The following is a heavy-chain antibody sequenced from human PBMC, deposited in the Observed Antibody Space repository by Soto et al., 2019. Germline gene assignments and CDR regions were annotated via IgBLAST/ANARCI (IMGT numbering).Heavy chain of an antibody. V-gene: IGHV1-3*01. CDR2: INAGNGNT. CDR1: GYTFTSYA. Sequence: ASVKVFCKASGYTFTSYAMHWVRQAPGQRLEWMGWINAGNGNTKYSQKFQGRVTITRYTSASTAYMELSSLRSEDTAVYYCARDRYYDSSGYTSGYYGMDVWGQGTTVTVSS. J-gene: IGHJ6*02. D-gene: IGHD3-22*01. CDR3: ARDRYYDSSGYTSGYYGMDV.